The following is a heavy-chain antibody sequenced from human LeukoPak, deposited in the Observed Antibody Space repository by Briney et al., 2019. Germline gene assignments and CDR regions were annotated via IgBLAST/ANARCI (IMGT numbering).Heavy chain of an antibody. CDR1: GYSFTSYW. J-gene: IGHJ4*02. V-gene: IGHV5-51*03. Sequence: GESLKISCKGSGYSFTSYWIGWVRQMPGKGLEWMGIIYPGDSDTRYSPSFQGQATISADKSISTAYLQWSSLKASDTAMYYCTRYNAKTNIDYWSQGTVVTVSS. D-gene: IGHD1-14*01. CDR3: TRYNAKTNIDY. CDR2: IYPGDSDT.